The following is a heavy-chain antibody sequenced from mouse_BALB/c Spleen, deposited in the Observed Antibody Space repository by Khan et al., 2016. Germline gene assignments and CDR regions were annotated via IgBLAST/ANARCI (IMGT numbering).Heavy chain of an antibody. D-gene: IGHD3-3*01. J-gene: IGHJ4*01. CDR3: ARGGLNYYAMDY. Sequence: LKQSGPELMKPGASVRISCKASGYSFTTYYIHWVKQSHGKSLEWIGYIDPFNGDTSYHQKFKGKAPLTVDKSSSTAYTHLSSLTSEDSAVYYCARGGLNYYAMDYWGLGTSVTVSS. V-gene: IGHV1S135*01. CDR1: GYSFTTYY. CDR2: IDPFNGDT.